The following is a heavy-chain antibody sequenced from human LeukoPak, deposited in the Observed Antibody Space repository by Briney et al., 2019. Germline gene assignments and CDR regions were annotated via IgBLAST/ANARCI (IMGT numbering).Heavy chain of an antibody. D-gene: IGHD6-6*01. J-gene: IGHJ5*02. CDR2: FDPEDGET. Sequence: VASVKVSCKVSGYTLTELSMHWVRQAPGKGLEWMGGFDPEDGETIYAQKFQGRVTMTEDTSTDTAYMELSSLRSEDTAVYYCARGGISSIAAPWNNWFDPWGQGTLVTVSS. V-gene: IGHV1-24*01. CDR3: ARGGISSIAAPWNNWFDP. CDR1: GYTLTELS.